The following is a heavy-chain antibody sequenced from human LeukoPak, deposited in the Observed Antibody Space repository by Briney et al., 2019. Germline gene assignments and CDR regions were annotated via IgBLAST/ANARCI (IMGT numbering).Heavy chain of an antibody. D-gene: IGHD3-10*01. J-gene: IGHJ5*02. CDR1: GGTFSSYA. CDR2: MNPNSGNT. Sequence: ASVKVSCKASGGTFSSYAISWVRQATGQGLEWMGWMNPNSGNTGYAQKFQGRVTMTRNTSISTAYMELSSLRSEDTAVYYCARGGRYYGSGSNWFDPWGQGTLVTVSS. V-gene: IGHV1-8*02. CDR3: ARGGRYYGSGSNWFDP.